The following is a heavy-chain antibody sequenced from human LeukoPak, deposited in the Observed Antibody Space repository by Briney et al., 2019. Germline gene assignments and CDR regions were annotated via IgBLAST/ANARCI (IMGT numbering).Heavy chain of an antibody. CDR2: TSGSGGGT. CDR3: AKRGVVIRVILVGFHSEAYYFDS. D-gene: IGHD3-22*01. J-gene: IGHJ4*02. Sequence: GGSLRLSCVVSGITLSNYGMSWVRQAPGKGREWVAGTSGSGGGTQYADAVKGLFTISRDNRKNTLYLQMNSLRAEDTAMYFCAKRGVVIRVILVGFHSEAYYFDSWGQGALVTVSS. V-gene: IGHV3-23*01. CDR1: GITLSNYG.